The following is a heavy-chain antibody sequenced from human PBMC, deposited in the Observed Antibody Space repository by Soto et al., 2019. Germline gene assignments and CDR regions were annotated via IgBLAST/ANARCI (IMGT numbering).Heavy chain of an antibody. CDR3: ARGIGAAAGPIDY. CDR2: IYYSGST. Sequence: SETLSLTCTVSGGSISSGDYYWSWIRKPPGKGLEWIGYIYYSGSTYYNPSLKSRVTISVDTSKNQFSLKLSSVTAADTAVYYCARGIGAAAGPIDYWGQGTLVTVSS. J-gene: IGHJ4*02. D-gene: IGHD6-13*01. V-gene: IGHV4-30-4*01. CDR1: GGSISSGDYY.